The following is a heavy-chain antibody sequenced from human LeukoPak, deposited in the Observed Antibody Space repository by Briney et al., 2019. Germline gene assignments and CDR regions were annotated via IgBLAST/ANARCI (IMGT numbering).Heavy chain of an antibody. Sequence: GGSLRLSCAASGFTFSNAWMSWVRQAPGKGLEWVGRIKSKTDGGTTDYAAPVKGRFTISRDDSKNTLCLQMNSLKTEDTAVYYCTSYDFWSGRSFDYWGQGTLVTVSS. V-gene: IGHV3-15*01. CDR1: GFTFSNAW. CDR3: TSYDFWSGRSFDY. D-gene: IGHD3-3*01. CDR2: IKSKTDGGTT. J-gene: IGHJ4*02.